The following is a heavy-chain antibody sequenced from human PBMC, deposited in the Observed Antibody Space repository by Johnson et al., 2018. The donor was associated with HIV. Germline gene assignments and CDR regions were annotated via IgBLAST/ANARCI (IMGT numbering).Heavy chain of an antibody. CDR1: GFTFSDYY. V-gene: IGHV3-11*01. CDR2: ISSSGSTI. CDR3: AKDISRLRLWAFDI. D-gene: IGHD4-17*01. J-gene: IGHJ3*02. Sequence: QVHLVESGGGLVKPGGSLRLSCAAPGFTFSDYYMSWIRQAPGKGLEWVSYISSSGSTIYYADSVKGRFTISRDNAKNSMYLQMNSLTAEDTAFYYCAKDISRLRLWAFDIWGQGTMVTVSS.